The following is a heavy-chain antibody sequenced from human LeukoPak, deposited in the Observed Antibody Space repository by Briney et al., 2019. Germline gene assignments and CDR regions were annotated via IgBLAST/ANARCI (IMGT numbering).Heavy chain of an antibody. J-gene: IGHJ6*03. CDR1: GGSISSYY. Sequence: SETLSLTCNVSGGSISSYYWSWIRQPPGKGLEWIGYIYYSGSTNYNPSLKSRVTISVDTSKNQFSLKLSSVTAADTAVYYCARESRGWATYYYYMDVWGKGTTVTVSS. D-gene: IGHD5-12*01. CDR2: IYYSGST. CDR3: ARESRGWATYYYYMDV. V-gene: IGHV4-59*01.